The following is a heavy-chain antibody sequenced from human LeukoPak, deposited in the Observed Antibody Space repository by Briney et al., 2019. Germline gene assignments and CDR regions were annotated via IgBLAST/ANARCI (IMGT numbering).Heavy chain of an antibody. CDR2: IVVGSGNT. CDR1: GFTFTSSA. V-gene: IGHV1-58*02. J-gene: IGHJ6*02. CDR3: AATYDFWSGYYGMDV. D-gene: IGHD3-3*01. Sequence: SVKVSCKASGFTFTSSAMQWVRQARGQRLEWIGWIVVGSGNTNCAQKFQERVTITRDMCTSTAYMELSSLRSEDTAVYYCAATYDFWSGYYGMDVWGQGTTVTVSS.